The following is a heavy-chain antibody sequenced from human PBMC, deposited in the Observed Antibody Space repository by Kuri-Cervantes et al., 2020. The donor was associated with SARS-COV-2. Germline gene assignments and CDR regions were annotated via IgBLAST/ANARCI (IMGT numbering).Heavy chain of an antibody. CDR2: TFYSGRT. CDR1: GGSFSGYY. Sequence: SETLSLTCAVYGGSFSGYYWSWIRQPPGKGLEWIGTFYSGRTYYNPSFTSRVTISVDTPKNQFSLTMSSVTATDTAVYYCARPALGTNGNFDYWGQGMRVTGYS. CDR3: ARPALGTNGNFDY. V-gene: IGHV4-34*12. J-gene: IGHJ4*02. D-gene: IGHD7-27*01.